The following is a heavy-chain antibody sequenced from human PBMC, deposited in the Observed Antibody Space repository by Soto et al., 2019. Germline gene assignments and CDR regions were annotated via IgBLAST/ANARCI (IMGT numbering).Heavy chain of an antibody. D-gene: IGHD4-17*01. CDR3: AKQDYGDVDH. J-gene: IGHJ4*02. Sequence: EVQLLESGGSLVQPGGSLRLSCAASGFTLTTYAMTWVRQAPGKGLEWVSTVSGSGGNRHYADSVKGRFTISRDNSKNRLYLQMNSLRAEDTAVYYCAKQDYGDVDHWGQGTLVTVSS. V-gene: IGHV3-23*01. CDR1: GFTLTTYA. CDR2: VSGSGGNR.